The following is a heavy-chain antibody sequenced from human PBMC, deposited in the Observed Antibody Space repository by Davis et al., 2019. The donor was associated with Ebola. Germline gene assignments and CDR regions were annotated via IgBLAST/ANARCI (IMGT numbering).Heavy chain of an antibody. D-gene: IGHD4-17*01. Sequence: ASVKVSCKASGYTFTSYGISWVRQAPGQGLEWMGWISAYNGNTNYAQKLQGRVTMTTDTSTSTAYMELRSLRSEDTAVYYCARVSGDYELYYFDYWGQGTLVTVSS. V-gene: IGHV1-18*01. CDR3: ARVSGDYELYYFDY. CDR2: ISAYNGNT. CDR1: GYTFTSYG. J-gene: IGHJ4*02.